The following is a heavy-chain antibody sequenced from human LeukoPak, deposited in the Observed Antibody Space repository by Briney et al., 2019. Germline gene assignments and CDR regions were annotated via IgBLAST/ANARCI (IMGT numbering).Heavy chain of an antibody. CDR2: ISGSGGST. V-gene: IGHV3-23*01. Sequence: GGSLRPSCAASGFTFSSYAMSWVRQAPGKGLEWVSAISGSGGSTYYADSVKGRFTISRDNSKNTLYLQMNSLGAEDTAVYYCAKFGYYDSSGHDAFDIWGQGTMVTVSS. J-gene: IGHJ3*02. D-gene: IGHD3-22*01. CDR3: AKFGYYDSSGHDAFDI. CDR1: GFTFSSYA.